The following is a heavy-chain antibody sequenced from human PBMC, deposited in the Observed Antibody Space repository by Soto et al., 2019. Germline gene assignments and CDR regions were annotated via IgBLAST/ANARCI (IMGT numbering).Heavy chain of an antibody. V-gene: IGHV4-31*03. CDR1: GGSISSGGYY. D-gene: IGHD6-13*01. J-gene: IGHJ4*02. CDR3: ARDRIAAAGTGFDY. Sequence: QVQLQESGPGLVKPSQTLSLTCTVSGGSISSGGYYWSWIRQHPGKGLEWIGYIYYSGSTYYNPSLKSRVTMSVDTSKHQFSLKLSSVTAADTAVYCCARDRIAAAGTGFDYWGQGTLVTVSS. CDR2: IYYSGST.